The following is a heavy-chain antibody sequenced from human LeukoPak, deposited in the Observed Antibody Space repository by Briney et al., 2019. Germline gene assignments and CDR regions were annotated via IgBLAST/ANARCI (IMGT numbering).Heavy chain of an antibody. J-gene: IGHJ4*02. CDR3: AGPDTAMAY. D-gene: IGHD5-18*01. CDR1: GGSISSSSYY. CDR2: IYYSGST. Sequence: PSETLSLTCIVSGGSISSSSYYWGWIRQPPGKGLEWIGSIYYSGSTYYNPSLKSRVTISVDTSKNQFSLKLSSVTAADTAVYYCAGPDTAMAYWGQGTLVTVSS. V-gene: IGHV4-39*07.